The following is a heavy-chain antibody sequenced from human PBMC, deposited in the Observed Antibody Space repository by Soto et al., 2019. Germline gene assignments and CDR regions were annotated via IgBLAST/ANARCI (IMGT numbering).Heavy chain of an antibody. CDR1: GFTFTNAW. V-gene: IGHV3-15*01. D-gene: IGHD6-19*01. CDR3: TTLSSGWFFY. J-gene: IGHJ4*02. CDR2: IKSKTDGGTT. Sequence: GSLRLSCAASGFTFTNAWMSWVRQAPGKGLEWAGRIKSKTDGGTTDYAAPVKGRFTISRDDSKNTLYLQMNSLKTEDTAVYYCTTLSSGWFFYWGQGTLVTVSS.